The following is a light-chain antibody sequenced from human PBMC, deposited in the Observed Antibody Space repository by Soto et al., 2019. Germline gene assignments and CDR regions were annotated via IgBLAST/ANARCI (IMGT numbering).Light chain of an antibody. J-gene: IGLJ3*02. CDR1: TSDVGGYNF. CDR2: EVS. V-gene: IGLV2-14*01. Sequence: QSALTQPASVSGSPGQSITISCTGTTSDVGGYNFVSWYQQHPGKAPKLMIYEVSNRPSGVSHRFSGSKSGNTASLIISGLQAEDEADYYCLSYTSSITWVFGGGTKLTVL. CDR3: LSYTSSITWV.